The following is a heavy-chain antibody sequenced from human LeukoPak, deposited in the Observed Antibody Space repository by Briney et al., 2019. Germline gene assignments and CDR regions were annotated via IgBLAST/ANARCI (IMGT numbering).Heavy chain of an antibody. CDR1: GGSFSGYY. V-gene: IGHV4-34*01. J-gene: IGHJ6*03. Sequence: PSETLSLTCAVYGGSFSGYYWSWIRQPPGKGLEWIGEINHSGSTYYNPSLKSRVTISVDTSKNQFSLKLSSVTAADTAVYYCARVYSSSSKTHYYYMDVWGKGTTVTVSS. D-gene: IGHD6-6*01. CDR3: ARVYSSSSKTHYYYMDV. CDR2: INHSGST.